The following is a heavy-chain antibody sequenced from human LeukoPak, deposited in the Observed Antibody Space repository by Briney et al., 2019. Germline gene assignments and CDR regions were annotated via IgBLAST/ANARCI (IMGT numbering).Heavy chain of an antibody. D-gene: IGHD1-26*01. CDR1: GGSISSSSYY. Sequence: SETLSLTCTVSGGSISSSSYYWSWIRQPPGKGQEWIGYIYDSGSTNYSPSLKSRVTMSVDTSKNQFSLKLSSVTAADTAVYYCARESGTLYAFDIWGQGTMVTVSS. J-gene: IGHJ3*02. CDR2: IYDSGST. CDR3: ARESGTLYAFDI. V-gene: IGHV4-61*01.